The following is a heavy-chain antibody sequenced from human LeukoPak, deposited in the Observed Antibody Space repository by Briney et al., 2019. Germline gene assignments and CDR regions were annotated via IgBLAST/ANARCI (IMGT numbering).Heavy chain of an antibody. V-gene: IGHV3-11*01. CDR2: ISSSGSTI. CDR1: GFTFSDYY. D-gene: IGHD2-8*01. Sequence: GGSLRLSCAASGFTFSDYYMSWIRQAPGKGLEWVSYISSSGSTIYYADSVKGRFTISRDNAKNSLYLQMNSLRAEDTAVYYCARYRDVIMVYVNFDYWGQGTLVTVSS. CDR3: ARYRDVIMVYVNFDY. J-gene: IGHJ4*02.